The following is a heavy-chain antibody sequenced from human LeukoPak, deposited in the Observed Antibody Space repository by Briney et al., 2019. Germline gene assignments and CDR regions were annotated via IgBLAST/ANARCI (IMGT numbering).Heavy chain of an antibody. D-gene: IGHD3-16*01. CDR1: GFTFSSYW. CDR2: INSDGSST. J-gene: IGHJ4*02. Sequence: PGGSLRLSCAASGFTFSSYWMHWVRQARGKGLVWVSRINSDGSSTSYADAVKGRFTISRDNAKNTLYLQMNGLRREDTAVYYCARVWDTNFEYWGQGTLVTVSS. V-gene: IGHV3-74*01. CDR3: ARVWDTNFEY.